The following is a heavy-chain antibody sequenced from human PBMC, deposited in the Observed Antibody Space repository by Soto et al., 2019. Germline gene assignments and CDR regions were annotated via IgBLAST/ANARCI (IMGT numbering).Heavy chain of an antibody. D-gene: IGHD6-6*01. Sequence: ASVKVSCKASGYTFTGYYMHWVRQAPGQGLEWMGWINPNSGGTNYAQKFQGWVTMTRDTSISTAYMELSRLRSDDTAVYYCAKGRDASSSIFGNYYYYGMDVWGQGTKVTVSS. V-gene: IGHV1-2*04. CDR2: INPNSGGT. CDR3: AKGRDASSSIFGNYYYYGMDV. J-gene: IGHJ6*02. CDR1: GYTFTGYY.